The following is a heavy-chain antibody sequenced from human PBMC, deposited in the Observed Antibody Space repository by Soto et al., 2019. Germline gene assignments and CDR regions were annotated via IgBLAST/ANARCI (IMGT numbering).Heavy chain of an antibody. CDR3: ARKRGYYDSRASDSGLADAFDI. D-gene: IGHD3-22*01. V-gene: IGHV3-21*01. CDR1: GFTFGSYS. J-gene: IGHJ3*02. CDR2: ISSSRAYV. Sequence: EVQLVESGGGLVRPGGSLRLSCAASGFTFGSYSMNWVRQAPGKGLEWVSNISSSRAYVYYADSLKGRFTVSRDNAKNALYLQMNSLRAEDTAVYYCARKRGYYDSRASDSGLADAFDIWGQGTMVTVSS.